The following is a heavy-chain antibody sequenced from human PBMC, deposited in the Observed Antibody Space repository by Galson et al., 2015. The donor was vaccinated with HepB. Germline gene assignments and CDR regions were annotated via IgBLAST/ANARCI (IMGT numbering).Heavy chain of an antibody. CDR1: GYTFTSYA. CDR3: ARVGLRYFDGALLDY. J-gene: IGHJ4*02. CDR2: INAGNGNT. V-gene: IGHV1-3*01. D-gene: IGHD3-9*01. Sequence: SVKVSCKASGYTFTSYAMHWVRQAPGRRLEWMGWINAGNGNTKYSQKFQGRVTITRDTSASTAYMELSSLRSEDTAVYYCARVGLRYFDGALLDYWGQGTLVTVSS.